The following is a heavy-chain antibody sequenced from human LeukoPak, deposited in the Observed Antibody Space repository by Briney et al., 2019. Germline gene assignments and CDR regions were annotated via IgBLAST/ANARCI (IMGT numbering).Heavy chain of an antibody. Sequence: GRSLRLSCVTSGFTFSDYFMNWIRQAPGKGPEWLSFINSDGNNIYYRDSVKGRFTISRDNAKKTLYLEMNNLRVDDTAIYYCATSRVFDFWGQGTLVAVSS. CDR2: INSDGNNI. J-gene: IGHJ4*02. CDR1: GFTFSDYF. V-gene: IGHV3-11*04. CDR3: ATSRVFDF.